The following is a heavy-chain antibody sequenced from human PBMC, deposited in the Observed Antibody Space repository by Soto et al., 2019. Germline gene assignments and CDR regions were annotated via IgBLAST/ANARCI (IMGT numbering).Heavy chain of an antibody. Sequence: TSETLSLTCAVSGGSISSSNWWCWVRQPQGKGLEWSGEIYHSGSTNYNPSLKSRVTISVDKSKNQFSLKLSSVTAADTAVYYCARLRFLDFYGMDVWGQGTTVTVSS. CDR3: ARLRFLDFYGMDV. D-gene: IGHD3-3*01. V-gene: IGHV4-4*02. J-gene: IGHJ6*02. CDR1: GGSISSSNW. CDR2: IYHSGST.